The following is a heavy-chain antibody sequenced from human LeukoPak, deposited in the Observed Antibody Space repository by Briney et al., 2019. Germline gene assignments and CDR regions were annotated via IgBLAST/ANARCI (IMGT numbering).Heavy chain of an antibody. CDR3: AKGANWDPGVDY. J-gene: IGHJ4*02. CDR1: GFTFSSYA. Sequence: GGSLRLSCSASGFTFSSYAMSWVRQAPGKGLEWVSAISGSGGSTYYADSVKGRFTISRDNSKNTLYLLMNSLRAEDTAVYYCAKGANWDPGVDYWGQGTLVTVSS. CDR2: ISGSGGST. V-gene: IGHV3-23*01. D-gene: IGHD7-27*01.